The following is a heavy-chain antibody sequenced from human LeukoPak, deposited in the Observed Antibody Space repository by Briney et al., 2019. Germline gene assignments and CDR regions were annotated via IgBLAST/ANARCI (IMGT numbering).Heavy chain of an antibody. CDR3: ARDLYYGFDY. J-gene: IGHJ4*02. CDR1: GFTFSSFG. D-gene: IGHD1-26*01. Sequence: GGSLRLSCAASGFTFSSFGMHWVRQAPGKGLEWVAVIWYDASNKYYADSVKGRFTISRDNSKNTLFLQMNSLRDDDTAVYYCARDLYYGFDYWGQGTLVSVSS. CDR2: IWYDASNK. V-gene: IGHV3-33*01.